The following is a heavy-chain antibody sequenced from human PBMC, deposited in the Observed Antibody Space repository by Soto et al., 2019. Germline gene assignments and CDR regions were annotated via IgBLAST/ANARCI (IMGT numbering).Heavy chain of an antibody. Sequence: QVQLVQSEGEVKQPGASVKLSCKASGYSFTSFAISWVRQAPGQGLEWMGWISPNSGATRYAQNLQGRGTMTTETSTTTGYLELRSLTSDDTALYYCVREMWTNSGTQNFLDFWGLGALVTVSS. V-gene: IGHV1-18*01. CDR2: ISPNSGAT. D-gene: IGHD7-27*01. CDR3: VREMWTNSGTQNFLDF. CDR1: GYSFTSFA. J-gene: IGHJ4*02.